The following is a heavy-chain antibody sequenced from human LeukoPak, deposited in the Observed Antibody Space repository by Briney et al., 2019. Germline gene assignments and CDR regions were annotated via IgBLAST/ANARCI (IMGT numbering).Heavy chain of an antibody. J-gene: IGHJ4*02. Sequence: SETLSLTCAVYGGSFSGYYWSWIRQPPGKGLEWIGEINHSGSTNYNPSLKSRVTISVDTSKNQFSLKLSSVTAADTAVYYCASRPPAKVPAAGKGSFDYWGQGTLVTVSS. CDR1: GGSFSGYY. V-gene: IGHV4-34*01. D-gene: IGHD2-2*01. CDR2: INHSGST. CDR3: ASRPPAKVPAAGKGSFDY.